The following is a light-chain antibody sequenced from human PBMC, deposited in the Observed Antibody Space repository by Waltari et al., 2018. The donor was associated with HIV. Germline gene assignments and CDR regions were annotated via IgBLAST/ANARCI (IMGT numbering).Light chain of an antibody. J-gene: IGLJ2*01. CDR2: GNR. CDR1: SSNIGAGAFD. CDR3: QSFDYDSSLTVL. V-gene: IGLV1-40*01. Sequence: QSVLTQPPSVSGAPGQTVTLPCRGSSSNIGAGAFDVHWYQQLPGTAPKLLNYGNRIRPSGVPDRFSGSKSGTSASLAITGLQPEDEADYYCQSFDYDSSLTVLFGGGTKLTVL.